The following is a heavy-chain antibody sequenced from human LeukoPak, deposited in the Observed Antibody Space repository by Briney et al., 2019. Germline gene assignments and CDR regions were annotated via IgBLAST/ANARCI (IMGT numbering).Heavy chain of an antibody. D-gene: IGHD1-26*01. J-gene: IGHJ6*03. CDR1: GFTFSSYS. Sequence: GGSLRLSCAASGFTFSSYSLNWVRQAPGKGLEWVSSISSSSSYIYYADSVEGRFTISRDNAKNSLYLQMNSLRAEDTAVYYCARDHGGATPYYYYYMDVWGKGTTVTVSS. CDR3: ARDHGGATPYYYYYMDV. CDR2: ISSSSSYI. V-gene: IGHV3-21*01.